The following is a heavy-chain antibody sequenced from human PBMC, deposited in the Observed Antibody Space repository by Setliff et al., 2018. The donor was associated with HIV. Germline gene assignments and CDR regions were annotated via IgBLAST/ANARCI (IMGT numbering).Heavy chain of an antibody. J-gene: IGHJ4*02. V-gene: IGHV4-4*02. D-gene: IGHD3-22*01. CDR2: IYHSGST. CDR1: GGSISSNKW. CDR3: ARGALSLTMTKLLSFFDS. Sequence: PSETLSLTCAVSGGSISSNKWWSWVRQPPGKGLEWIGEIYHSGSTKYNPSLKSRVTISVDKSKNQFSLNLTSVTAADTAVYYCARGALSLTMTKLLSFFDSWGQGTQVTVSS.